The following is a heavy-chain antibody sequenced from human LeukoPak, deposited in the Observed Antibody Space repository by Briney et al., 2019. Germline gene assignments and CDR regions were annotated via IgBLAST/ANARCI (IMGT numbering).Heavy chain of an antibody. Sequence: GGPLRLSCAASGFTFSSHWMSWVRQAPGKGLEYVANIKQDGSQKYYVDSVKGRFTISRDNAENSLYLQMNSLRAEDMALYYCAKDRSSSWYGPDAFDIWGQGTMVTVSS. CDR3: AKDRSSSWYGPDAFDI. CDR1: GFTFSSHW. CDR2: IKQDGSQK. V-gene: IGHV3-7*03. D-gene: IGHD6-13*01. J-gene: IGHJ3*02.